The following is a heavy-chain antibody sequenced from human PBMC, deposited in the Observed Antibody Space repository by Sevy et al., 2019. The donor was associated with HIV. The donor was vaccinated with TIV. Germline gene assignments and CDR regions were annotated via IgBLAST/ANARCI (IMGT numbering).Heavy chain of an antibody. V-gene: IGHV3-11*01. J-gene: IGHJ4*02. Sequence: GGSLRLSCAASGFTFSDHYMSWIRQAPGEGLEWVSYISHSGTTKYYADSVKGRFTISRDNAKNSLYLEMNSLRADDTAVYYCASEGLTDTYNYRGFYFKYWGQGIPVTVSS. CDR3: ASEGLTDTYNYRGFYFKY. CDR1: GFTFSDHY. CDR2: ISHSGTTK. D-gene: IGHD5-12*01.